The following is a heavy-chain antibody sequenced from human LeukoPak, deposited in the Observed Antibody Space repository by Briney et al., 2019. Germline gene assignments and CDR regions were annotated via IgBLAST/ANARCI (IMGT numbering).Heavy chain of an antibody. Sequence: QSGGSLRLSCAASGFTFSSYGMHWVRQAPGKGLEWVAVISYDGSNKYYADSVKGRFTISRDNSKNTLYLRMNSLRAEDTAVYYCAKDKWAGIYDILTGLGDYWGQGTLVTVSS. CDR3: AKDKWAGIYDILTGLGDY. CDR1: GFTFSSYG. J-gene: IGHJ4*02. CDR2: ISYDGSNK. D-gene: IGHD3-9*01. V-gene: IGHV3-30*18.